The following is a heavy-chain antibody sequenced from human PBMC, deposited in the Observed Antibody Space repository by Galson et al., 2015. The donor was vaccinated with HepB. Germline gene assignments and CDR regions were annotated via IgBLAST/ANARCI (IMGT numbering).Heavy chain of an antibody. Sequence: SLRLSCAASGFTFSNYAMHWVRQAPGKGLEWVAVISYDGSNKYYADSVKGRFTISRDNSKNTLFLQMNSLGAEDTAVYYCARDSRAAAGRNGWFDPWGQGTLVAVSS. D-gene: IGHD6-13*01. CDR3: ARDSRAAAGRNGWFDP. V-gene: IGHV3-30-3*01. CDR1: GFTFSNYA. CDR2: ISYDGSNK. J-gene: IGHJ5*02.